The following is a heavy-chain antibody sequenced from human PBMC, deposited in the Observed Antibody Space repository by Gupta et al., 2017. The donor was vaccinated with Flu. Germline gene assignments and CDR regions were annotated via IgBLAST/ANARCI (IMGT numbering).Heavy chain of an antibody. V-gene: IGHV4-31*03. Sequence: QVQLQESGPGLVKPSQTLSLTCTVSVDSLNSGSYFWSWIRQHPGKGLEWIGYVYFNGDTYYNPSLQSRVSISVDTSKNQFSLEVGSVTAADTAVYYCARRGAYFFDFWGQGTRVTVSA. CDR3: ARRGAYFFDF. CDR1: VDSLNSGSYF. D-gene: IGHD3-9*01. J-gene: IGHJ4*02. CDR2: VYFNGDT.